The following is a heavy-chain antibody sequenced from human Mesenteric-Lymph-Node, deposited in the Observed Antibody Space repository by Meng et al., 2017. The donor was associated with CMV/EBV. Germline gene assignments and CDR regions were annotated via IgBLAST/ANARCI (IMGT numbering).Heavy chain of an antibody. D-gene: IGHD4-17*01. CDR3: ASPSDYGENYFDY. J-gene: IGHJ4*02. CDR2: IIPILGIA. V-gene: IGHV1-69*04. CDR1: GGTFSSYA. Sequence: CKASGGTFSSYAISWVRQAPGQGLEWMGRIIPILGIANYAQTFQGRVTITADKSTSTAYMELSSLRSEDTAVYYCASPSDYGENYFDYWGQGTLVTVSS.